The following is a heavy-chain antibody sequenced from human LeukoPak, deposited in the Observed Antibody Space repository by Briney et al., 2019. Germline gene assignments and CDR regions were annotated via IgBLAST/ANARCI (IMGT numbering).Heavy chain of an antibody. D-gene: IGHD3-9*01. CDR2: INPSGGST. J-gene: IGHJ3*02. CDR1: GYTFTSYY. Sequence: ASVKVSCKASGYTFTSYYMHWVRQAPGQGLEWMGIINPSGGSTSYAQKFQGRVTMTRDMSTSTVYMELSSLRSEDTALYYCTREYYHMGVAALDIWGQGTMVTVSS. V-gene: IGHV1-46*01. CDR3: TREYYHMGVAALDI.